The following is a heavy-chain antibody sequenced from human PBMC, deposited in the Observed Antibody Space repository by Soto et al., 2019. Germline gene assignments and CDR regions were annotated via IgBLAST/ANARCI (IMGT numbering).Heavy chain of an antibody. CDR3: ARGPLVPMSEDILTGYQPYYYYYGMDV. D-gene: IGHD3-9*01. Sequence: SVKVSCKASGGTFSSYAISWVRQAPGQGLEWMGGIIPIFGAANYAQKFQGRVTITADESTSTAYMELSSLRSEDTAVYYCARGPLVPMSEDILTGYQPYYYYYGMDVWGQGTTVTVSS. CDR2: IIPIFGAA. V-gene: IGHV1-69*13. J-gene: IGHJ6*02. CDR1: GGTFSSYA.